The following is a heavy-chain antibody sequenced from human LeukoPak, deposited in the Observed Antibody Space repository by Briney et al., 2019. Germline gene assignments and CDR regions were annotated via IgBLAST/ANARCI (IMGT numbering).Heavy chain of an antibody. CDR3: ARTFPGYSSSWYRDAFDI. CDR1: GASISSGSYY. Sequence: SETLSLTCTVSGASISSGSYYWNWIRQPAGKGLEWIGRIYTRGGTDYNPSLKSRITISIDTSKNQVSLKLTSVTAADTAVYYCARTFPGYSSSWYRDAFDIWGQGTMVTVSS. J-gene: IGHJ3*02. D-gene: IGHD6-13*01. V-gene: IGHV4-61*02. CDR2: IYTRGGT.